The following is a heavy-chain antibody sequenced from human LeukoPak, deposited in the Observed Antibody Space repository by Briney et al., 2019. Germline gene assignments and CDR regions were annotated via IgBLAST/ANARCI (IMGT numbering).Heavy chain of an antibody. CDR1: GGSFSGYY. J-gene: IGHJ3*02. Sequence: SETLSLTCAVYGGSFSGYYWSWIRQPPGKGLEWIGGINHSGSTNYNPSLKSRVTISVDTSKNQFSLKLSSVTAADTAVYYCARGLGDTAMATPAFDIWGQGTMVTVSS. V-gene: IGHV4-34*01. CDR2: INHSGST. CDR3: ARGLGDTAMATPAFDI. D-gene: IGHD5-18*01.